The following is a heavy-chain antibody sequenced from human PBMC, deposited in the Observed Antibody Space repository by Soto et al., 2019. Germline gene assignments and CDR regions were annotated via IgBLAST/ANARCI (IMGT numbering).Heavy chain of an antibody. CDR1: GGSVSSNDYS. D-gene: IGHD2-2*01. Sequence: PSETLSLTCTVSGGSVSSNDYSWGWIRQSPGKGLEWIGTIYSNEDTHYNPSLLSRVTISVDTSMSEFSLRLRSVTAADTAVYYCANIGYCSSTSCGISTPPPHYYYYGMDVWGQGTTVTVSS. CDR3: ANIGYCSSTSCGISTPPPHYYYYGMDV. CDR2: IYSNEDT. J-gene: IGHJ6*02. V-gene: IGHV4-39*01.